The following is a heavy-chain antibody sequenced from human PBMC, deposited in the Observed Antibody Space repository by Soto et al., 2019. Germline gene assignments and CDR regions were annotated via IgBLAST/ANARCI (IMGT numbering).Heavy chain of an antibody. J-gene: IGHJ4*02. D-gene: IGHD4-17*01. V-gene: IGHV4-61*01. CDR3: ARTTAVPNTLRSRYFFDY. CDR1: DGSVSTETYD. Sequence: SETLSVTCSVSDGSVSTETYDWIFIRPPPGKRLEWIVYVYYSGTTNYNPSLKSRVTISVDLSKNQFSLRLSSVTTADTALYYCARTTAVPNTLRSRYFFDYWGQGTLVTVSS. CDR2: VYYSGTT.